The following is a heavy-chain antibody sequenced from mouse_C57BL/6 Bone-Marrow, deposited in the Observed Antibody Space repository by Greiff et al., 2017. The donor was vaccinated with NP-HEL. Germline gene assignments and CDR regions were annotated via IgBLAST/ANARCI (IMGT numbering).Heavy chain of an antibody. D-gene: IGHD2-2*01. Sequence: EVQLQQSGPELVKPGDSVKISCKASGYSFTGYFMNWVMQSHGKSLEWIGRINPYNGDTFYNQKFKGKATLTVDKSSSTAHMGLRSLTSEDSAVYYCARSRDGYAYFDVWGTGTTVTVSS. J-gene: IGHJ1*03. CDR3: ARSRDGYAYFDV. CDR2: INPYNGDT. CDR1: GYSFTGYF. V-gene: IGHV1-20*01.